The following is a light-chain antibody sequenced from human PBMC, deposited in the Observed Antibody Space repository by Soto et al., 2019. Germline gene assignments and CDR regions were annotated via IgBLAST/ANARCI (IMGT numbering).Light chain of an antibody. CDR2: GAS. CDR1: QSVSSN. V-gene: IGKV3-15*01. CDR3: QQYNNWPPYT. Sequence: VMTQSPATLSVSPGERATLSCRASQSVSSNLAWYQQKPGQAPRLLIYGASTRATGIPARFSGSGSGTEFTLTISSLQSEDFAVYYCQQYNNWPPYTFGQGTKVDNK. J-gene: IGKJ2*01.